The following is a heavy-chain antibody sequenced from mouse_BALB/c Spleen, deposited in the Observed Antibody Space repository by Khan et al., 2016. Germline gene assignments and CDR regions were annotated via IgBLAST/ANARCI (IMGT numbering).Heavy chain of an antibody. J-gene: IGHJ3*01. CDR2: ILPGSGST. V-gene: IGHV1-9*01. D-gene: IGHD1-1*01. Sequence: QVQLKQSGAELMKPGASVKISCKATGYTFSTYWIEWVKQRPGHGLEWIGEILPGSGSTNYNEKFKGKATFNAATSSHTAYMQLSSLTSEDSAVSDGARRRDDGTSPAWCAYWGQGTLVTVSA. CDR3: ARRRDDGTSPAWCAY. CDR1: GYTFSTYW.